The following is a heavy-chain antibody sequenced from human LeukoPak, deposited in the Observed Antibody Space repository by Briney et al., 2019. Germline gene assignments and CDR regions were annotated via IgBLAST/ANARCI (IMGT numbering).Heavy chain of an antibody. J-gene: IGHJ5*02. Sequence: DPSETLSLTCTVSGGSISSYYWSWIRQPPGKGLEWIGYIYYSGSTNYNPSLKSRVTISVDTSKNQFSLKLSSVTAADTAVYYCARAYSWIQLWFPSNWFDPWGQGTLVTVSS. D-gene: IGHD5-18*01. CDR1: GGSISSYY. CDR2: IYYSGST. V-gene: IGHV4-59*12. CDR3: ARAYSWIQLWFPSNWFDP.